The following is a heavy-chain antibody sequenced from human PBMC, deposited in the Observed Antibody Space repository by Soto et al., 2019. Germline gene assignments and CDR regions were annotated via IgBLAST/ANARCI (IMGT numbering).Heavy chain of an antibody. D-gene: IGHD2-15*01. CDR1: GVTFCSYA. J-gene: IGHJ4*02. V-gene: IGHV3-64D*06. Sequence: GGSLRLSCSASGVTFCSYALHWVRQAPGKGLEYVSGISSNGGSIFYADSVKGRFTISRDNSKNILYLQMTGLRVDDTAVYSCVKDRFGGTSGYFDSWGQGTLVTISS. CDR3: VKDRFGGTSGYFDS. CDR2: ISSNGGSI.